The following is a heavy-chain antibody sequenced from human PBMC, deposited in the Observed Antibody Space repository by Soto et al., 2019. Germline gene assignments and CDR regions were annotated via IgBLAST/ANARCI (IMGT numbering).Heavy chain of an antibody. Sequence: EVQLLESGGGLVQPGGSRRLSFAPSGFTFRTNALSWFPQPPGRGLEWVSAISGSGGTTYYADSLKGRFTISRDNSKNTLYLQMNSLRAEDTAVYYCAKGPVAFQGYYFDYWGQGTLVTVSS. CDR1: GFTFRTNA. V-gene: IGHV3-23*01. J-gene: IGHJ4*02. CDR2: ISGSGGTT. CDR3: AKGPVAFQGYYFDY. D-gene: IGHD2-21*01.